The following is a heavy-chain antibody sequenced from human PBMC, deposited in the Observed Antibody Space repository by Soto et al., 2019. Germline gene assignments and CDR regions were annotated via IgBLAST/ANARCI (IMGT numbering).Heavy chain of an antibody. D-gene: IGHD3-3*01. V-gene: IGHV1-18*01. J-gene: IGHJ6*03. CDR1: GYTFTSYG. CDR3: AREKRGLRFSNPDYYYMDV. CDR2: ISAYNGNT. Sequence: GASVKVSCKASGYTFTSYGISWVRQAPGQGLEWMGWISAYNGNTNYAQKLRGRVTMTTDTSTSTAYMELRSLRSDDTAVYYCAREKRGLRFSNPDYYYMDVWGKGTTVNVSS.